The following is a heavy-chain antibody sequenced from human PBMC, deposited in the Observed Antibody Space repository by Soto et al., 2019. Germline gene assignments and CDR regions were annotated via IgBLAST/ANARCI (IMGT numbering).Heavy chain of an antibody. CDR1: GYTFTSYG. CDR3: ARAIYDSSGYPEALYYYGMDV. D-gene: IGHD3-22*01. V-gene: IGHV1-18*01. Sequence: ASVKVSCEASGYTFTSYGISWVRQAPGQGLEWMGWISAYNGNTNYAQKLQGRVTMTTDTSTSTAYMELRSLRSDDTAVYYCARAIYDSSGYPEALYYYGMDVWGQGTTVTVSS. J-gene: IGHJ6*02. CDR2: ISAYNGNT.